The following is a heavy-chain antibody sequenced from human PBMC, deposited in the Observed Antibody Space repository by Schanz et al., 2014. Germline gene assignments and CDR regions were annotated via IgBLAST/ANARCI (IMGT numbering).Heavy chain of an antibody. CDR2: ISVYTGNT. V-gene: IGHV1-18*01. D-gene: IGHD3-3*01. J-gene: IGHJ4*02. CDR3: ARDRRFFDRDDLYYFDS. Sequence: QVQLVQSGAEVKKPGASVRVSCKASGYTFTTYAMSWVRQAPGQGLEWVGWISVYTGNTKYGQNLQGRVTMTADTSTNTAYMELRSLRSDDTAVYYCARDRRFFDRDDLYYFDSWGQGTLVTVSS. CDR1: GYTFTTYA.